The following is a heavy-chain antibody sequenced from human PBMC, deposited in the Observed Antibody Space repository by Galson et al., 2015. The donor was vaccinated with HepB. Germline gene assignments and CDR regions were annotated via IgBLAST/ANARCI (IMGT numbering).Heavy chain of an antibody. Sequence: SLRLSCAASGFTFSSYAMSWVRQAPGKGLEWVANIKQDGSEKYYVDSVKGRFTISRDNAKNSLYLQMNSLRAEDTAVYYCARAGCEAESHWNYVCVYFGLWGRGTLVTVSS. CDR3: ARAGCEAESHWNYVCVYFGL. CDR1: GFTFSSYA. J-gene: IGHJ2*01. D-gene: IGHD1-7*01. V-gene: IGHV3-7*03. CDR2: IKQDGSEK.